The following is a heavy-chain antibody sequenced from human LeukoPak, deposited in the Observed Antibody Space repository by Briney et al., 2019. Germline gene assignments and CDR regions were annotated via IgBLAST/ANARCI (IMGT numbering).Heavy chain of an antibody. D-gene: IGHD3-10*01. J-gene: IGHJ4*02. CDR3: ARELDLGYYGSGSYSDY. V-gene: IGHV1-18*01. CDR1: GYTFTSYG. CDR2: ISAYNGNT. Sequence: ASVKVSCKASGYTFTSYGISWVRQAPGRGLEWMGWISAYNGNTNYAQKLQGRVTMTTDTSTSTAYMELRSLRSDDTAVYYCARELDLGYYGSGSYSDYWGQGTLVTVSS.